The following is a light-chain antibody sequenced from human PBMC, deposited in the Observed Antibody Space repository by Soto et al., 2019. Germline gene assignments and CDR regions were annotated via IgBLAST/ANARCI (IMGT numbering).Light chain of an antibody. V-gene: IGLV1-40*01. CDR3: QSYDSSMSVYVV. CDR2: GNS. CDR1: SSNIGAGYD. Sequence: QSVLTQPPSVSGAPGQRVTISCTGSSSNIGAGYDVHWYQQLPGTAPKLLIYGNSNRPSGVPDRFSGSKSGPSASLAITGLQAEDEADYYCQSYDSSMSVYVVFGGGTKLTVL. J-gene: IGLJ2*01.